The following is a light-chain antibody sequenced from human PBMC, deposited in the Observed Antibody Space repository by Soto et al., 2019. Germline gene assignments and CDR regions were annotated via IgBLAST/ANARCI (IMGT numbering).Light chain of an antibody. V-gene: IGKV3-15*01. J-gene: IGKJ5*01. CDR3: QQYNNWPPGIT. CDR1: QSVASN. Sequence: IVMTQSPATLSVSPGERATLSCRASQSVASNLAWYQQKPGQAPRLLIYTASTRATGIPARFSGSGSGTEFTLTISSLQSEDFAIYYCQQYNNWPPGITFGQGTRLEIK. CDR2: TAS.